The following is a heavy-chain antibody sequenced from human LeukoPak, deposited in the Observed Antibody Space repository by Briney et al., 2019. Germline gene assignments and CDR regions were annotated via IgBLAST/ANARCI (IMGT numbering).Heavy chain of an antibody. D-gene: IGHD6-13*01. Sequence: SETLSLTCSVSGGLISLSYYYWGWIRQTPGKGLEWIGSIYYSGTTSYRSSLKSRVTISIDTSKNQFSLKLSSVTAADTAVYYCARVYYSSSYDYWYFDLWGRGTLVTVSS. CDR3: ARVYYSSSYDYWYFDL. CDR1: GGLISLSYYY. V-gene: IGHV4-39*07. J-gene: IGHJ2*01. CDR2: IYYSGTT.